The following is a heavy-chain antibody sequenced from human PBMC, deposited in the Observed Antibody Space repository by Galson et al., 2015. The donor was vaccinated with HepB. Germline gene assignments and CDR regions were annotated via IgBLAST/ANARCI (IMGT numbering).Heavy chain of an antibody. D-gene: IGHD3-22*01. CDR3: ARDAEDYYDSSGYYPQSFDY. J-gene: IGHJ4*02. Sequence: SLRLSCAASGFTFSSYSMNWVRQAPGKGLEWVSYISSSSSTIYYADSVKGRFTISRDNAKNSLYLQMNSLRAEDTAVYYCARDAEDYYDSSGYYPQSFDYWGQGTLVTVSS. CDR2: ISSSSSTI. V-gene: IGHV3-48*01. CDR1: GFTFSSYS.